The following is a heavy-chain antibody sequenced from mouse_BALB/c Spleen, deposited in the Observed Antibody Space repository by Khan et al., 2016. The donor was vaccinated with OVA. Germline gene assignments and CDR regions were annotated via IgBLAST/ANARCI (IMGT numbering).Heavy chain of an antibody. V-gene: IGHV3-2*02. D-gene: IGHD1-1*01. J-gene: IGHJ2*01. CDR3: ARGNYYGYYFDY. CDR2: ISYSGGT. CDR1: GYSITSGYA. Sequence: EVQLVESGPGLVKPSQSLSLTYTVTGYSITSGYAWNWIRQFPGNKLEWMGYISYSGGTSYNPSLKSRISITRDTSKNQFFLQLNSVTTEDTATYYCARGNYYGYYFDYWGQGTTLTVSS.